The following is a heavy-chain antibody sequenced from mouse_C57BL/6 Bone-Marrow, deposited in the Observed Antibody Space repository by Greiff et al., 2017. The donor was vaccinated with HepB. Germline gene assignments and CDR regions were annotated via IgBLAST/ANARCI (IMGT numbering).Heavy chain of an antibody. Sequence: VQLQQSGAELVRPGTSVKVSCKASGYAFTNYLIEWVKQRPGQGLEWIGVINPGSGGTNYNEKFKGKAILTADKSSSTAYMELRSLTSEDSAVYYCTRYLLWPLDYWGQGTTLTVSS. CDR1: GYAFTNYL. V-gene: IGHV1-54*01. J-gene: IGHJ2*01. D-gene: IGHD2-1*01. CDR2: INPGSGGT. CDR3: TRYLLWPLDY.